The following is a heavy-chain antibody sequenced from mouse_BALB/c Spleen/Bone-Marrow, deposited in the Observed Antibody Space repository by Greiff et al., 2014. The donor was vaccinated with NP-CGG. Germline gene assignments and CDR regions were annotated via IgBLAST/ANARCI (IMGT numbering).Heavy chain of an antibody. Sequence: EVKLVESGPELVKPGASVKISCKASGYSFTGYFMNWVKQSHGKSLEWIGRINPYNGDTFYNQKFKGKATLTVDKSSSTAHMELLSLTSEDSAVYYCGRGKDGYYSFDYWGQGTTLTVSS. CDR3: GRGKDGYYSFDY. V-gene: IGHV1-37*01. CDR1: GYSFTGYF. J-gene: IGHJ2*01. CDR2: INPYNGDT. D-gene: IGHD2-3*01.